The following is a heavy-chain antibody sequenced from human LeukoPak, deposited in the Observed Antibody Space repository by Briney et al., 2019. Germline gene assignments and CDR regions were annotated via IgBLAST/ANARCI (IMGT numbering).Heavy chain of an antibody. CDR2: IYYSGST. D-gene: IGHD6-13*01. Sequence: SETLSLTCTVSGGSTSTSSYYWGWIRQPPGKGLEWIGSIYYSGSTYYNPSLKSRVTISVDTSKNQFSLKLSSVTAADTAVYYCARISGAFYSSTWYTGGYFQHWGQGTLVTVSS. V-gene: IGHV4-39*01. CDR1: GGSTSTSSYY. CDR3: ARISGAFYSSTWYTGGYFQH. J-gene: IGHJ1*01.